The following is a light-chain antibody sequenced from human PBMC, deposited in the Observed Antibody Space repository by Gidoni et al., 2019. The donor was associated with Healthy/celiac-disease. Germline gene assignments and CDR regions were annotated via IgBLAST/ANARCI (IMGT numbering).Light chain of an antibody. V-gene: IGKV3-11*01. CDR3: QQRSNWVT. CDR1: QIVSSY. CDR2: DAS. J-gene: IGKJ4*01. Sequence: EIVLTQSPATLSLSPGERATLSCRASQIVSSYLAWYQQKPGQAPRLLIYDASNRATGIPARFSGSGSGTDFTLTISSLEPEDFAVYYCQQRSNWVTFXGXTKVEIK.